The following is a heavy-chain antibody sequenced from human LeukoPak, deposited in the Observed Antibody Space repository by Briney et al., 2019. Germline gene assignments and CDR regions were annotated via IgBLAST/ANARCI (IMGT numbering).Heavy chain of an antibody. CDR2: ISSSRSYI. J-gene: IGHJ4*02. CDR3: ARDVAHIAATNY. D-gene: IGHD6-13*01. CDR1: GFTFSSYS. Sequence: GGSLRLSCAASGFTFSSYSMNWVRQARGKGLEWVSSISSSRSYIYYADSVKGRFTISRDNAKNSLYLQMNSLRAEDTAVYYCARDVAHIAATNYWGQGTLVTVSS. V-gene: IGHV3-21*01.